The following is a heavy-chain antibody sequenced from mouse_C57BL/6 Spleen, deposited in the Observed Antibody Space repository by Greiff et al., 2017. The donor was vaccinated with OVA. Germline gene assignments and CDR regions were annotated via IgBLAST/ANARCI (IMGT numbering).Heavy chain of an antibody. J-gene: IGHJ1*03. D-gene: IGHD2-4*01. V-gene: IGHV1-15*01. CDR2: IDPETGGT. Sequence: VQLQESGAELVRPGASVTLSCKASGYTFTDYEMHWVKQTPVHGLEWIGAIDPETGGTAYNQKFKGKAILTADKSSSTAYMELRSLTSEDSAVYYCTTSYDYGGTSYWYFDGWGTGTTVTVSA. CDR3: TTSYDYGGTSYWYFDG. CDR1: GYTFTDYE.